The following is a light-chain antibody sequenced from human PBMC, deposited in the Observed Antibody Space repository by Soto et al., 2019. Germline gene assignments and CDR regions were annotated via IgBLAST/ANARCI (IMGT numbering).Light chain of an antibody. Sequence: DIQMTQSPSTLSASVGDRVTITCRASQNIRSSLAWYQQRPGKAPNLLIYDASSLGSGVPSRFSGSGSGTEFTLTISCLQPDDFATFYCQHYDSYSLWTFGQGTRVEIK. CDR3: QHYDSYSLWT. CDR1: QNIRSS. J-gene: IGKJ1*01. V-gene: IGKV1-5*01. CDR2: DAS.